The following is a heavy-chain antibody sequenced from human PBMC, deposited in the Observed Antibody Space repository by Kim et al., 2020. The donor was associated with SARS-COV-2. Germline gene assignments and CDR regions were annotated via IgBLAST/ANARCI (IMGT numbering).Heavy chain of an antibody. V-gene: IGHV6-1*01. CDR2: TYYRSKWYN. J-gene: IGHJ4*02. D-gene: IGHD3-9*01. CDR1: GDSVSSNTAA. Sequence: SQTLSLTCAISGDSVSSNTAAWNWIRQSPSRGLEWLGRTYYRSKWYNDYPVSVKSRITINPDTSKNQFSLQLNSVTPEDTAFYYCERGVTVTGYYFDYWGQGTLVTVSS. CDR3: ERGVTVTGYYFDY.